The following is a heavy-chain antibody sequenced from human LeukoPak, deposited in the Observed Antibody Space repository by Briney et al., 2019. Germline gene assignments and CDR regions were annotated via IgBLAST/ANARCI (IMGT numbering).Heavy chain of an antibody. J-gene: IGHJ2*01. CDR1: GGSINAYY. D-gene: IGHD6-19*01. Sequence: SETLSLTCTVSGGSINAYYWSWIRPPPGKGLEWIGYIYYTGSTSYNPSLNSRATISLDTSKNQFSLKLSSVTAADTAVYYCARHSWYSSGWYGFRYFDLWGRGTLVTVSS. CDR3: ARHSWYSSGWYGFRYFDL. V-gene: IGHV4-59*08. CDR2: IYYTGST.